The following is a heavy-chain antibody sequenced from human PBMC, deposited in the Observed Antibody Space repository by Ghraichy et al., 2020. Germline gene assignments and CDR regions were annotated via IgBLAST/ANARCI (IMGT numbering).Heavy chain of an antibody. J-gene: IGHJ6*02. CDR2: ITSSSRTT. CDR3: ARGSTVVRFFYYAGMDV. D-gene: IGHD4-23*01. Sequence: GGSLRLSCVGSGFTFSAYSMNWVRQSPGKGLEWVSYITSSSRTTSYADSVKGRFTISRDNAQNSLYLQMNSLRDEDTAVYYCARGSTVVRFFYYAGMDVWGQGTTVTGSS. CDR1: GFTFSAYS. V-gene: IGHV3-48*02.